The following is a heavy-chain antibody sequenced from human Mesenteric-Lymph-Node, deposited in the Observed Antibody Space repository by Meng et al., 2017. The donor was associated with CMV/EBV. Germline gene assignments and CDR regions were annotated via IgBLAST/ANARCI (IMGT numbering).Heavy chain of an antibody. J-gene: IGHJ4*02. CDR1: GGTFSSYT. V-gene: IGHV1-69*02. CDR3: ARGQGVIAVAGGLDY. D-gene: IGHD6-19*01. Sequence: SGGTFSSYTISWVRQPPGQGLAWMGRIIPILGIANYAQKFQGRVTITADKSTSTAYMELSSLRSEDTAVYYCARGQGVIAVAGGLDYWGQGTLVTVSS. CDR2: IIPILGIA.